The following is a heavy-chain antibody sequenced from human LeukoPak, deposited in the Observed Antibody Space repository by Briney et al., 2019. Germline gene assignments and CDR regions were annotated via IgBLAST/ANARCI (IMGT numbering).Heavy chain of an antibody. CDR3: AKVGGIVVVPAAIPSPPLDY. J-gene: IGHJ4*02. CDR2: ISGSGGST. Sequence: GGSLRLSCAASGFTFSSYAMSWVRQAPGKGLEWVSAISGSGGSTYYADSVKGRFTISRDNSKNTLYLQMNSLRAEDTAVYYCAKVGGIVVVPAAIPSPPLDYWGQGTLVTVSS. CDR1: GFTFSSYA. D-gene: IGHD2-2*02. V-gene: IGHV3-23*01.